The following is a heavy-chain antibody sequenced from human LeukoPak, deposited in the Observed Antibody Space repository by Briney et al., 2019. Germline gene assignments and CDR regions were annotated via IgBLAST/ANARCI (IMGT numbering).Heavy chain of an antibody. CDR2: LYSGGGT. D-gene: IGHD1-7*01. Sequence: GGSLSLSCAASGFNVSSKQMSWVRQAPGKGLEWVSLLYSGGGTDYADSVKGRFTISRDNSKNTLYLQMNSLRADDTAVYYCARRNYPDAFDIWGQGTMVTVSS. CDR3: ARRNYPDAFDI. J-gene: IGHJ3*02. V-gene: IGHV3-66*01. CDR1: GFNVSSKQ.